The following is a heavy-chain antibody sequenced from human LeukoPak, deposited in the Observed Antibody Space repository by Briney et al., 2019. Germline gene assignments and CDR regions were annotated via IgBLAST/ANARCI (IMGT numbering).Heavy chain of an antibody. Sequence: GSLRLSCAASGFTLSSYAMSWVRQAPGKGLEWVSSISGRGGSTNYGDSVKGRFTISRDNSKNTVYLPMNSLRAEDTAVYYCAKVMKGSERLTMVRGVIIKTAGLYYMDVWGKGTTVTVSS. J-gene: IGHJ6*03. CDR1: GFTLSSYA. CDR3: AKVMKGSERLTMVRGVIIKTAGLYYMDV. D-gene: IGHD3-10*01. V-gene: IGHV3-23*01. CDR2: ISGRGGST.